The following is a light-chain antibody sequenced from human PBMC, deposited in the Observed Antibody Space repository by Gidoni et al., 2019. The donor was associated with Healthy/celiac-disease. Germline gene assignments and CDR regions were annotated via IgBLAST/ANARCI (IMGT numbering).Light chain of an antibody. CDR1: QSISSW. CDR3: QQYNSYPT. J-gene: IGKJ1*01. Sequence: DSQMTPSPSTLSASVGDRDTITCRASQSISSWLAWYQQKPGKAPKLLIYKASSLESGVPSRFSGSGSGTEFTLTISSLQPDDFATYYCQQYNSYPTFGQGTKVEIK. V-gene: IGKV1-5*03. CDR2: KAS.